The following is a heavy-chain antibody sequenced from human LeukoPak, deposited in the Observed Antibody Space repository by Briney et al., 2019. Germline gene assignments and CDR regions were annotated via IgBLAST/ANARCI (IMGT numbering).Heavy chain of an antibody. Sequence: GGSLRLSCAASGFTFSSYGMSWVRQAPGKGLEWVSTISGSGGSTYYADSVKGRFTISRDNSKNTLYLQMNTLRAEDTAVYYCAKASRFGYSYGPREYFYYMDVWGKGTTVTISS. CDR3: AKASRFGYSYGPREYFYYMDV. CDR2: ISGSGGST. CDR1: GFTFSSYG. V-gene: IGHV3-23*01. J-gene: IGHJ6*03. D-gene: IGHD5-18*01.